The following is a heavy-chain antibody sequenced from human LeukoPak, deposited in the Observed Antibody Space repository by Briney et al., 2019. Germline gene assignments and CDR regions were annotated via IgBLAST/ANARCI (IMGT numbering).Heavy chain of an antibody. CDR1: GFSLSPSGVG. Sequence: SGPTLVNPTQTLTLTCTFSGFSLSPSGVGVGWIRQPPGKALECRALISCDDDKRYSPSLNSRLTITKDASKNQVVLTITNMDPVDTATYYCAHRSAAGSGSYDAFDIWGQGTMVTVSS. CDR2: ISCDDDK. J-gene: IGHJ3*02. D-gene: IGHD3-10*01. CDR3: AHRSAAGSGSYDAFDI. V-gene: IGHV2-5*02.